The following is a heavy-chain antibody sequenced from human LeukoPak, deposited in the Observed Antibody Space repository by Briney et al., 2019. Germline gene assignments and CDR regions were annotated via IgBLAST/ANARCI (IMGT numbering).Heavy chain of an antibody. CDR1: GFTFSRYW. D-gene: IGHD3-22*01. J-gene: IGHJ4*02. CDR2: ISSDGSST. Sequence: GGSLRLSCAASGFTFSRYWMHWVRQAPGKGLVWVSRISSDGSSTGYADSVKGRFTISKDNAKNTLYLQMNSLRAEDTAVYYCASANDYDSSGYFHYWGQGTLVTVSS. V-gene: IGHV3-74*01. CDR3: ASANDYDSSGYFHY.